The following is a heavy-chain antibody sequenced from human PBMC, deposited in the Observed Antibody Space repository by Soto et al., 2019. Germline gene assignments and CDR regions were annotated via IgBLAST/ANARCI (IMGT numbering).Heavy chain of an antibody. CDR1: GFSLSNARMG. CDR2: IFSNDEK. CDR3: ARIAYYYDSSGYNYYFDY. V-gene: IGHV2-26*01. J-gene: IGHJ4*02. D-gene: IGHD3-22*01. Sequence: SGPTLVNPTETLTLTCTVSGFSLSNARMGVSWIRQPPGKALEWLAHIFSNDEKSYSTSLKSRLTISKDTSKSQVVLNMTNMDPVDTATYYCARIAYYYDSSGYNYYFDYWGQGTLVTVSS.